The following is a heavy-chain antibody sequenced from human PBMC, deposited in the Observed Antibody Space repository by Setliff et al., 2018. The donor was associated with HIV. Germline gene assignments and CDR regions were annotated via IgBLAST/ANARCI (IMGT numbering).Heavy chain of an antibody. D-gene: IGHD3-3*01. V-gene: IGHV4-59*11. CDR1: GGSITSHY. CDR2: IFYSGST. CDR3: ASGRYYDFWSGFDYYFDY. Sequence: SETLSLTCTVSGGSITSHYWSWIRQPPGKGLEWIGYIFYSGSTNYNPSLKSRVTISIDTSKNQFSLKLDSVTAADTAVYYCASGRYYDFWSGFDYYFDYWGQGTLVTVSS. J-gene: IGHJ4*02.